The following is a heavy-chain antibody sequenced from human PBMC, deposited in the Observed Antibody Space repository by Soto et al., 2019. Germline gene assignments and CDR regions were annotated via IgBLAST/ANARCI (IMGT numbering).Heavy chain of an antibody. CDR3: ARVVGYCSSTSCSNYYYMDV. CDR1: GFTFSSYW. Sequence: GGSLRLSCAASGFTFSSYWMHWVRQAPGKGLVWVSRINSDGSSTSQADSVKGRFTISRDNAKNTLYLQMNSLRAEDTAVYYCARVVGYCSSTSCSNYYYMDVWGKGTTVTSP. J-gene: IGHJ6*03. D-gene: IGHD2-2*03. CDR2: INSDGSST. V-gene: IGHV3-74*01.